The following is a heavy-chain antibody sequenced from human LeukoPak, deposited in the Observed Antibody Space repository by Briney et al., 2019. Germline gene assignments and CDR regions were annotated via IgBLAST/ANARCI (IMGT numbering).Heavy chain of an antibody. V-gene: IGHV4-59*08. D-gene: IGHD3-22*01. CDR2: LRYGGNT. Sequence: PSESLSLTCTVSGDSITSNYWSWIRQPPGKGLEWIGYLRYGGNTNHNSSLKSRITISLDTSKNQFSLKLSSATAADTAVYYCRRYYYDSSGYTFDYWGQGTLVTVSS. CDR1: GDSITSNY. J-gene: IGHJ4*02. CDR3: RRYYYDSSGYTFDY.